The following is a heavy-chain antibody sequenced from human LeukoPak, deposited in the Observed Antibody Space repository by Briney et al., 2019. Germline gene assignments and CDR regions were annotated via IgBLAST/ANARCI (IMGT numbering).Heavy chain of an antibody. CDR3: ARDHYGSGSYYQRFDY. CDR2: IWYDGSNK. CDR1: RFTFSSYG. J-gene: IGHJ4*02. Sequence: PGRSLRLPCAASRFTFSSYGMHWVRQAPGKGLEWVAVIWYDGSNKYYADSVKGRFTISRDNSKNTLYLQMNSLRAEDTAVYYCARDHYGSGSYYQRFDYWGQGTLVTVSS. V-gene: IGHV3-33*01. D-gene: IGHD3-10*01.